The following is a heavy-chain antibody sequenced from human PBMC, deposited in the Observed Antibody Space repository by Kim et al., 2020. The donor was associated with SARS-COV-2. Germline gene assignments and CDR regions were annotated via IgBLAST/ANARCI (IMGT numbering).Heavy chain of an antibody. Sequence: SETLSLTCTIYGGPFSGYYWSWIRQPPGKGLEWIGEVNRGGDTSYNPSLKSRVTISLDTAKNQFSLKLSSVTAADTAIYYCARGLGSGSYFGFWGQGTLVTVSS. D-gene: IGHD3-10*01. J-gene: IGHJ4*02. CDR3: ARGLGSGSYFGF. CDR1: GGPFSGYY. CDR2: VNRGGDT. V-gene: IGHV4-34*01.